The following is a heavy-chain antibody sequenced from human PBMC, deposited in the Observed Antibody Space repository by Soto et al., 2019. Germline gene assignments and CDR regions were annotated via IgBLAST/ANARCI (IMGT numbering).Heavy chain of an antibody. V-gene: IGHV3-48*03. CDR3: AKDRVNGNSVWDPFDV. CDR2: INSGGTSR. J-gene: IGHJ3*01. CDR1: GFIVSNYE. D-gene: IGHD4-17*01. Sequence: PGGSLRLSCAASGFIVSNYEMTWVRQAPGKGLEWISLINSGGTSRKYADSVKGRFTISRDSARNSLYLQMNSLRAEDTAAYYCAKDRVNGNSVWDPFDVWGQGTTVTVTS.